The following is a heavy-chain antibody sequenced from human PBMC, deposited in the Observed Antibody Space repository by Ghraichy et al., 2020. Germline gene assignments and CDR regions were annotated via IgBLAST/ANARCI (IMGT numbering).Heavy chain of an antibody. J-gene: IGHJ6*02. Sequence: GESLNISCAASGFTFSTYAMYWVRQAPGKGLEWVAVISYDGINKYYADSVRGRFTISRDNSKNTLYLQMNSLRAEDTAEYYCAGDMKSSFWSYYYYAMDVWGQGTTVTVSS. V-gene: IGHV3-30-3*01. D-gene: IGHD2-15*01. CDR2: ISYDGINK. CDR1: GFTFSTYA. CDR3: AGDMKSSFWSYYYYAMDV.